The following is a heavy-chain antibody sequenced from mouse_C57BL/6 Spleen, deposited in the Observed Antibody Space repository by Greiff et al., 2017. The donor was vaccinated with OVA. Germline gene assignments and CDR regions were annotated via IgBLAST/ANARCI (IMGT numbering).Heavy chain of an antibody. V-gene: IGHV6-6*01. CDR2: IRNKANNHAT. CDR3: TSRSSLYYGSSYGYFDV. Sequence: EVKLVESGGGLVQPGGSMKLSCAASGFTFSDAWMDWVRQSPEKGLEWVAEIRNKANNHATYYAESVKGRFTISRDDSKSSVYLQMNSLRAEDTGIYYCTSRSSLYYGSSYGYFDVWGTGTTVTVSS. CDR1: GFTFSDAW. J-gene: IGHJ1*03. D-gene: IGHD1-1*01.